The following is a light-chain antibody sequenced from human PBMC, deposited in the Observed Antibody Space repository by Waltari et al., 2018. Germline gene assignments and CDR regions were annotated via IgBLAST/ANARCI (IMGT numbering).Light chain of an antibody. CDR3: GTWDSSLSAVV. J-gene: IGLJ2*01. Sequence: QSVLTQPPSVSAAPGQKVTISCSGSSSNIERNSVSWYQQFPGTAPKLLIYDNDKRPSGIPDRFSGSKSGTSATLGITGRQTGDEADYYCGTWDSSLSAVVFGGGTKLTVL. CDR2: DND. CDR1: SSNIERNS. V-gene: IGLV1-51*01.